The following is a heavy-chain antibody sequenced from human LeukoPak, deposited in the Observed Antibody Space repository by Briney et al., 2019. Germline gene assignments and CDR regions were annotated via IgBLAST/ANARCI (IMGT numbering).Heavy chain of an antibody. CDR2: FDPEDGET. V-gene: IGHV1-24*01. Sequence: ASVKVSCKVSGYTLTELSMHWVRQAPGKGLEWMGGFDPEDGETIYAQKFQGRVTMTEGTSTDTAYMELSSLRSEDTAVYYCATVGVSYGDFDYGMDVWGQGTTVTVSS. D-gene: IGHD4-17*01. CDR3: ATVGVSYGDFDYGMDV. J-gene: IGHJ6*02. CDR1: GYTLTELS.